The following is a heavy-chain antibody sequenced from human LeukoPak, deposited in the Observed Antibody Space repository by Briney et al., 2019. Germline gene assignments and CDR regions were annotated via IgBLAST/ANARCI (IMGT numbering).Heavy chain of an antibody. J-gene: IGHJ4*02. V-gene: IGHV3-23*01. D-gene: IGHD3-22*01. CDR3: AKDGAWLRFDD. Sequence: GGSLRLSCAASGFTFSDYGMSWVRQAPGKGLEWVSAISGSGLYTYYADSVKGRFTISRDNSKNTLYLQMDSLRAEDTALYYCAKDGAWLRFDDWGQGILVTVSS. CDR2: ISGSGLYT. CDR1: GFTFSDYG.